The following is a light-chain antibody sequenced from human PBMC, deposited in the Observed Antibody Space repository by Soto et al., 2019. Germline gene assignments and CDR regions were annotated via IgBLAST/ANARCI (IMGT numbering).Light chain of an antibody. V-gene: IGLV2-14*01. Sequence: QSALTQPASVSGSPGQSITISCTGTSSDVGGYHYVSCYQQHPDKAPKLMINDVSNRTSWVSNRLSGSKSGNTASLTISALQAEDETDYNCSSNISHNTYVFGTGTKVTVL. CDR2: DVS. CDR3: SSNISHNTYV. J-gene: IGLJ1*01. CDR1: SSDVGGYHY.